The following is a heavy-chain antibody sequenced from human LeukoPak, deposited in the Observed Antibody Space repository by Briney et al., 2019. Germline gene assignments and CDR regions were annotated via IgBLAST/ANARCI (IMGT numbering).Heavy chain of an antibody. CDR2: INPSGGST. V-gene: IGHV1-46*01. CDR1: GYTFTSYY. D-gene: IGHD6-6*01. CDR3: ARDLWGSSSPFDY. J-gene: IGHJ4*02. Sequence: ASVKVSCKASGYTFTSYYMRWVRQAPGQGLDWMGIINPSGGSTTYAQKFQGRVTMTRDMSTTTVYMELSSLRSEDTAVYYCARDLWGSSSPFDYWGQGTLVTVSS.